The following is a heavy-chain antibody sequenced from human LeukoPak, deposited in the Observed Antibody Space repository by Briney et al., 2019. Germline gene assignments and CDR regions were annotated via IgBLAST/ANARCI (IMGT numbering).Heavy chain of an antibody. V-gene: IGHV3-23*01. D-gene: IGHD3-10*01. J-gene: IGHJ4*02. CDR3: AKDFGMVRGVLDY. Sequence: GGSLRLSCAASGFTFSSYAMSWVRQAPGKGLEWVSAISGSGGSTYYADSVKGRFTISRDNSKNTLYLQMSSLRAEDTAVYYCAKDFGMVRGVLDYWGQGTLVTVSS. CDR2: ISGSGGST. CDR1: GFTFSSYA.